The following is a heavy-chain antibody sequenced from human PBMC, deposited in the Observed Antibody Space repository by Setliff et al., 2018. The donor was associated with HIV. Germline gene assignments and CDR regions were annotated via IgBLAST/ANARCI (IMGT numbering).Heavy chain of an antibody. Sequence: PGGSLRLSCAVSGFTLSNFWMHWVRQAPGKGLVWVSRINNDGSSATYADSVQGRFTISRDNSKNTLYLQMNSLRAEDTAVYYCARDQVANYYGSGIDYWGQGTLVTVSS. CDR3: ARDQVANYYGSGIDY. CDR1: GFTLSNFW. D-gene: IGHD3-10*01. V-gene: IGHV3-74*01. J-gene: IGHJ4*02. CDR2: INNDGSSA.